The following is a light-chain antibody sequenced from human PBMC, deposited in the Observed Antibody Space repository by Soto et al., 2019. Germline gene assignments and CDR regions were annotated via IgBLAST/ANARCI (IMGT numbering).Light chain of an antibody. Sequence: DIQMTQSPSTLSASVGDRVTITCRVSQGISTWLAWYQQKPGKAPTLLIYDASSLESGVPSRFSGSGSGTEFTLTISSLRPDDFATYYCQQYNSSPWTFGQGTKVDIK. CDR1: QGISTW. J-gene: IGKJ1*01. CDR3: QQYNSSPWT. V-gene: IGKV1-5*01. CDR2: DAS.